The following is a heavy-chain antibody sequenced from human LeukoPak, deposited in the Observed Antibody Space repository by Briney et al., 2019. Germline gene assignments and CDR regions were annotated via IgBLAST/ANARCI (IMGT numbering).Heavy chain of an antibody. CDR2: IRYDGSNK. J-gene: IGHJ4*02. CDR3: AKVSGWWFGELYYFDY. D-gene: IGHD3-10*01. CDR1: GFTFSSYG. V-gene: IGHV3-30*02. Sequence: GGSLRLSCAASGFTFSSYGMHWVRQAPGKGLEWVAFIRYDGSNKYYADSVKGRFTISRDNSKSTLYLQMNSLRAEDTAVYYCAKVSGWWFGELYYFDYWGQGTLVTVSS.